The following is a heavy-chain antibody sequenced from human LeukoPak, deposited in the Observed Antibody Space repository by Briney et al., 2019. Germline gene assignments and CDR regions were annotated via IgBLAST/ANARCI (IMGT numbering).Heavy chain of an antibody. CDR3: ARASNWKYDY. D-gene: IGHD1-20*01. CDR1: GFTFTTYW. Sequence: GGSLRLSCAASGFTFTTYWMHWVRQAPGKGLVWVSRIISDGSSTTYADSVKGRFTISRDNAKNTLYLQMNSLRAEDTAVYYCARASNWKYDYWGQGTLVTVSS. CDR2: IISDGSST. V-gene: IGHV3-74*01. J-gene: IGHJ4*02.